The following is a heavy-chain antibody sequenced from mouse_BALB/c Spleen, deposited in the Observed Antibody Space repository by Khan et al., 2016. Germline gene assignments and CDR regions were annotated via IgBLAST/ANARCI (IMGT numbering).Heavy chain of an antibody. V-gene: IGHV5-17*02. J-gene: IGHJ3*01. CDR2: ISSGSSTI. Sequence: EVELVESGGGLVQPGGSRKLSCAASGFTFSSFGMHWVRQAPEKGLEWVAYISSGSSTIYYADTVKGRFTISRDNPKNTLFRQMTGLRSEDTAMYYGARSGNYAWFAYWGQGTLVTVSA. D-gene: IGHD2-1*01. CDR1: GFTFSSFG. CDR3: ARSGNYAWFAY.